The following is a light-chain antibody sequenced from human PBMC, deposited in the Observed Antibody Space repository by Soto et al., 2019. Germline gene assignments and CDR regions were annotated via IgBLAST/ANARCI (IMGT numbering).Light chain of an antibody. V-gene: IGKV3-20*01. CDR1: HSVSSNY. CDR2: DVS. CDR3: QQYGISPT. J-gene: IGKJ1*01. Sequence: EIVLTQSPGTLSLSPGERATLSCRSSHSVSSNYLAWYQQKPGQAPGLLIYDVSSRATGIPDRFSGSGSGTDFTLTISRLEPVDFAVYYCQQYGISPTFGQGNKVEIK.